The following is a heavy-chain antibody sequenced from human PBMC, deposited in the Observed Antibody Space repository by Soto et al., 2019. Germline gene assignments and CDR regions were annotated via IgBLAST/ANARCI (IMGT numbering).Heavy chain of an antibody. Sequence: SETLSLTCAVYGGSFSGYYWSWIRQPPGKGLEWIGEINHSGSTNYNPSLKRRVTISVDTSKNQFSLKLSSVTAADTAVYYCARGQSIDYWGQGTLVTVSS. V-gene: IGHV4-34*01. J-gene: IGHJ4*02. CDR3: ARGQSIDY. CDR2: INHSGST. CDR1: GGSFSGYY.